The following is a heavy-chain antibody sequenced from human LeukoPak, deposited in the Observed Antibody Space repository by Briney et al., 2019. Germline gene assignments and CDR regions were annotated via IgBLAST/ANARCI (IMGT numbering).Heavy chain of an antibody. CDR1: GGSISSSSYY. CDR3: ARVFDSEAGYFDY. CDR2: IYHSGST. D-gene: IGHD3-10*02. V-gene: IGHV4-39*07. Sequence: SETLSLTCTVSGGSISSSSYYWGWIRQPPGKGLEWIGEIYHSGSTNYNPSLKSRVTISVDKSKNQFSLKLSSVTAADTAVYYCARVFDSEAGYFDYWGQGTLVTVSS. J-gene: IGHJ4*02.